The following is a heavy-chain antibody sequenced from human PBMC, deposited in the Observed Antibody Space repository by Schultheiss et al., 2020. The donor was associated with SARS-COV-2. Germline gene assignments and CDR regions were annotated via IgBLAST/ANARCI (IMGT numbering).Heavy chain of an antibody. D-gene: IGHD3-16*01. CDR3: ARLGGY. CDR1: GFTFSSYG. Sequence: GGSLRLSCAASGFTFSSYGMHWVRQAPGKGLEWVGRIKSKTDGGTTDYAASVKGRFTISRDDSKNSLYLQMNSLKTEDTAVYYCARLGGYWGQGTLVTVSS. CDR2: IKSKTDGGTT. J-gene: IGHJ4*02. V-gene: IGHV3-72*01.